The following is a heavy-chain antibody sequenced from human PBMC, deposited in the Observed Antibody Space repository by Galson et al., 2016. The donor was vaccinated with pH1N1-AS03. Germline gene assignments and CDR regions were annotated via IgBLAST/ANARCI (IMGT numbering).Heavy chain of an antibody. Sequence: SLRLSCAASGFSFSTTWMTWVRQAPGKGLKFVANIKEDGSVRNTAGSVKGRSITSRANAQNSLYLQMNSLEVEDTALYYCVRDPFFSSFDIWGQGTVVTVSS. J-gene: IGHJ3*02. CDR2: IKEDGSVR. CDR1: GFSFSTTW. V-gene: IGHV3-7*01. CDR3: VRDPFFSSFDI.